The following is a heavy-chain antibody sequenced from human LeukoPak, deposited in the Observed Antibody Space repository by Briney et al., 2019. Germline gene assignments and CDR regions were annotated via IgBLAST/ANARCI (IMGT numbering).Heavy chain of an antibody. CDR1: GFSFDDYA. CDR2: ISRSSGTI. D-gene: IGHD2-8*01. V-gene: IGHV3-9*01. Sequence: GGSLRLSCVASGFSFDDYAMHWVRQAPGKGLEWVSGISRSSGTIYYSDSVKGRFTISRDNAKNSVCLQMNSLRADDTAFYYCAKDSTPRGVQLAFYFDYWGQGALVTVSS. CDR3: AKDSTPRGVQLAFYFDY. J-gene: IGHJ4*02.